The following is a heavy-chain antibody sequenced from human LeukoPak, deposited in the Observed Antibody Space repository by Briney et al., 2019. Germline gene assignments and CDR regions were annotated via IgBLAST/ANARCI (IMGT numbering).Heavy chain of an antibody. V-gene: IGHV1-2*02. J-gene: IGHJ4*02. Sequence: ASAKVSCKASGYIFTGYYMHWVRQAPGQGLEWMGWINPNSGDTNYAQRFQGRVTMTRDTSISTAYMELSRLRSDDTAVYYCARGDYDFWSGYPFDYWGQGTLVTVSS. CDR3: ARGDYDFWSGYPFDY. CDR2: INPNSGDT. D-gene: IGHD3-3*01. CDR1: GYIFTGYY.